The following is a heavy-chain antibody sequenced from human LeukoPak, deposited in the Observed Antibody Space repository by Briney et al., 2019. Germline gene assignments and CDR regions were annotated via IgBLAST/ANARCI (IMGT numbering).Heavy chain of an antibody. J-gene: IGHJ4*02. V-gene: IGHV3-7*04. Sequence: GGSLRLSCAASGFTFSSYWMSWVRQAPGKGLEWVANIKQGGSEKYYVDSVKGRFTISRDNAKNSLYLQMNSLRAEDTAVYYCARGAYYYGSGSYDYWGQGTLVTVSS. CDR1: GFTFSSYW. CDR2: IKQGGSEK. CDR3: ARGAYYYGSGSYDY. D-gene: IGHD3-10*01.